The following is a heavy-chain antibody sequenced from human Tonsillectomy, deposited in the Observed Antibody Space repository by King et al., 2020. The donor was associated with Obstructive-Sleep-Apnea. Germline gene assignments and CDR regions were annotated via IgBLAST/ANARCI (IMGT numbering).Heavy chain of an antibody. CDR2: INHSGST. CDR3: ARGDTMIVVVTPDACDI. Sequence: VQLQQWGAGLLKPSETLSLTCAVYGGSFSGYYWSWIRQPPGKGLEWIGEINHSGSTNYNPSLKSRVTISVDTSKNQFSLKLSSVTAADTAVYYCARGDTMIVVVTPDACDIWGRGTMVTVSS. CDR1: GGSFSGYY. V-gene: IGHV4-34*01. D-gene: IGHD3-22*01. J-gene: IGHJ3*02.